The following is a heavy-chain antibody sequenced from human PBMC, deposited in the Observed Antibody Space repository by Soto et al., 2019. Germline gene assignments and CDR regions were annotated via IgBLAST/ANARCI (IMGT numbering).Heavy chain of an antibody. CDR3: ARSLRATSPLSY. D-gene: IGHD3-10*01. CDR1: GFRFSDYY. Sequence: GGSLRLSCEASGFRFSDYYMSWIRQAPGKGLEWVAYISESSDYTNYADSVKGRFTISRDNAQNSLALHMNSLRAEDTALYFCARSLRATSPLSYWGQGAPVTVSS. CDR2: ISESSDYT. V-gene: IGHV3-11*06. J-gene: IGHJ4*02.